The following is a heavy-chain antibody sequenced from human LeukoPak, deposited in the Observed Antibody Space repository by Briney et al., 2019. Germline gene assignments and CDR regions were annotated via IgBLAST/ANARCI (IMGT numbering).Heavy chain of an antibody. CDR2: IIPIFGTA. D-gene: IGHD6-19*01. CDR1: GGTFSSYA. V-gene: IGHV1-69*13. CDR3: ARYYSGWYYFDY. Sequence: SVKVSCKASGGTFSSYAISWVRQAPGQGLEWMGGIIPIFGTANYAQKFQGRVTITADESTSTDYMELSSLRSEDTAVYYCARYYSGWYYFDYWGQGTLVTVSS. J-gene: IGHJ4*02.